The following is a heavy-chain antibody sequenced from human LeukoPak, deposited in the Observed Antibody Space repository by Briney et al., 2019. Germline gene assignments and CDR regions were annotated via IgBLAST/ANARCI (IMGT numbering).Heavy chain of an antibody. CDR3: AKDIHHDFWSGYYSYYFDY. CDR2: ISGDGGST. V-gene: IGHV3-43*02. J-gene: IGHJ4*02. Sequence: PGGSLRLSCAASGFTFDDYAMHWVRQAPGKGLEWVSLISGDGGSTYYADSVKGRFTISRDNSKNSLYPQMNSLRTEDTALYYCAKDIHHDFWSGYYSYYFDYWGQGTLVTVSS. D-gene: IGHD3-3*01. CDR1: GFTFDDYA.